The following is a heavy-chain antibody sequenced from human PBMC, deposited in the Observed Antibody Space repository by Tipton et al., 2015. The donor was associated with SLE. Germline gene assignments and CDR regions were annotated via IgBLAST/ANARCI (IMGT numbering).Heavy chain of an antibody. CDR2: IYPDDSDA. CDR3: GRHAGGVTGFYNYMDV. CDR1: GYSFTSYW. V-gene: IGHV5-51*01. Sequence: QLVQSGAEVKKPGESLKISCKGSGYSFTSYWIGWVRQMPGKGLEWMGIIYPDDSDARYSPTFQGQVTLSVDKSISTAYLQWSSLKASDTATYYCGRHAGGVTGFYNYMDVWGKGTTVTVSS. J-gene: IGHJ6*03. D-gene: IGHD3-16*01.